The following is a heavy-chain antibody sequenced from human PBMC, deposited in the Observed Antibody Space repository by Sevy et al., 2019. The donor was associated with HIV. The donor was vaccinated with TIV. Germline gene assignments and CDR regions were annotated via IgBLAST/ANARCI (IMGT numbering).Heavy chain of an antibody. CDR1: GFTFSSYW. CDR2: MKEDGSER. CDR3: VREGVGGYSYSLDC. J-gene: IGHJ4*02. V-gene: IGHV3-7*01. D-gene: IGHD5-18*01. Sequence: GGSLRLSCAASGFTFSSYWMSWVRQAPGKGLEWVATMKEDGSERNYVDSVKGRFTMSRDNAKNSPYLQMTSLRAEDTAVYYCVREGVGGYSYSLDCWGQGTLVTVSS.